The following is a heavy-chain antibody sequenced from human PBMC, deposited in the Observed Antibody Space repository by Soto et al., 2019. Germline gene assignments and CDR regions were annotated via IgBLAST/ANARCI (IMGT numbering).Heavy chain of an antibody. V-gene: IGHV3-20*04. D-gene: IGHD5-18*01. CDR1: GFTFVDYG. Sequence: TGGFLRLSCAASGFTFVDYGMSWVRQAPGKGLEWVSGINWNGGSTGYADSVKGRFTISRDNAKNSLYLQMSSLRAEDTALYYCARGGYSYGGVDPWGQGTLVTVSS. J-gene: IGHJ5*02. CDR3: ARGGYSYGGVDP. CDR2: INWNGGST.